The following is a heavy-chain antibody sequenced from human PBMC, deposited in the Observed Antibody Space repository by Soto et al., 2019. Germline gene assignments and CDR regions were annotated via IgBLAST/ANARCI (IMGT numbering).Heavy chain of an antibody. J-gene: IGHJ6*02. Sequence: SVKVSCKASGGTFSSYAISWVRQAPGQGLEWMGGIIPIFGTANYAQKFQGRVTITADESTSTAYMELSSLRSEDTAVYYCARDLPLTVTQGNYYYCGMDVWGQGTTVTVSS. CDR2: IIPIFGTA. CDR3: ARDLPLTVTQGNYYYCGMDV. V-gene: IGHV1-69*13. CDR1: GGTFSSYA. D-gene: IGHD4-17*01.